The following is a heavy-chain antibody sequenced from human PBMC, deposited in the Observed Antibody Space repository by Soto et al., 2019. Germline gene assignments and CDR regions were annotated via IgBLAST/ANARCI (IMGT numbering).Heavy chain of an antibody. CDR3: ARGVYLSLVRTCWFDP. D-gene: IGHD3-10*01. Sequence: QVQLQESGPRLVKASETLSLTCTVSGTSMTGHFWSWMRQPPGKGLEWIGYGYYSGSTLYNPSLKSRATISLDTSKYHFSLRLSSVTSADTAVYYCARGVYLSLVRTCWFDPWGQGTLVTVSS. V-gene: IGHV4-59*11. CDR2: GYYSGST. CDR1: GTSMTGHF. J-gene: IGHJ5*02.